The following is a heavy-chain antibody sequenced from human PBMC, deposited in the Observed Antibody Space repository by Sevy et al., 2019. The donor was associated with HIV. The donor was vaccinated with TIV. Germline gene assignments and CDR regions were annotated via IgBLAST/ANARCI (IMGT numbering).Heavy chain of an antibody. V-gene: IGHV1-8*01. CDR2: MNPNSGHT. D-gene: IGHD2-21*02. CDR1: GYTFTDYD. J-gene: IGHJ4*02. CDR3: AKLASCGGDCYYFDF. Sequence: ASVKVSCKASGYTFTDYDITWVRQVTGQGLELVGWMNPNSGHTAYTKNFQGRVSTTRDTSISTAYMELSSLRSEDTAVYYSAKLASCGGDCYYFDFWGQGTLVTVSS.